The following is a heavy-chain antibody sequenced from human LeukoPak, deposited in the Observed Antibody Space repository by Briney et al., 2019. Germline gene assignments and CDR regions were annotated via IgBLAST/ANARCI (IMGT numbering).Heavy chain of an antibody. Sequence: PSETLSLTCAVSGDSLSRYSWTWIRQPQGKGLEWLGEINPSGSPDYNPSLKSRATISVDTSKNQFSLRVASVTAADTAVYYCASVRHDPLEYYYCIDVWGKGTTVTVSS. CDR1: GDSLSRYS. V-gene: IGHV4-34*01. CDR3: ASVRHDPLEYYYCIDV. J-gene: IGHJ6*04. CDR2: INPSGSP. D-gene: IGHD2/OR15-2a*01.